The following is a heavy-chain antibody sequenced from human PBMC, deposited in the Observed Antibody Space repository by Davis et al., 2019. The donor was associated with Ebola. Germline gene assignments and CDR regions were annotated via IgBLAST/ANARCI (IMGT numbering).Heavy chain of an antibody. J-gene: IGHJ3*02. V-gene: IGHV1-24*01. D-gene: IGHD3-10*01. CDR2: FDPEADMT. CDR3: ATGGRYGLNI. Sequence: ASVKVSCKVSGYTLTKLPLHWVRQAPGKGLEWMGGFDPEADMTIYAENFQGRVTRTVDTSTDTSYMELSSLRSDDTAVYYCATGGRYGLNIWGQGTMVIVSS. CDR1: GYTLTKLP.